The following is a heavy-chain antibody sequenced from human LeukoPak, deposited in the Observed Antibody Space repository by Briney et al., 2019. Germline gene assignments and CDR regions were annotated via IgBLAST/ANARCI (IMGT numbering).Heavy chain of an antibody. V-gene: IGHV3-21*01. CDR2: ISSSSSYI. CDR1: GFTFSSYS. Sequence: GGSLRLSCAASGFTFSSYSMNWVRQAPGKGLEWVSSISSSSSYIYYADSVKGRFTISRDNAKNSLYLQMNSLRAEDTAVYYCARDRLAMVDAFDIWGQGTMVTVSS. CDR3: ARDRLAMVDAFDI. J-gene: IGHJ3*02. D-gene: IGHD5-18*01.